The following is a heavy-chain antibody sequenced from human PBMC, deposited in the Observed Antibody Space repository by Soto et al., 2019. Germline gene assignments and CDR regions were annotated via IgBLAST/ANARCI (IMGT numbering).Heavy chain of an antibody. Sequence: QVQLQQWGAGLLKPSETLSLTCAVYGGSFSGYYWSWIRQPPGKGLEWIGEINHSGSTNYNPSLKSRVTISVDTSKNQFSLKLSSVTAADTAVYYCARISSSTPDYWGQGTLVTVSS. J-gene: IGHJ4*02. V-gene: IGHV4-34*01. CDR1: GGSFSGYY. CDR2: INHSGST. CDR3: ARISSSTPDY. D-gene: IGHD6-6*01.